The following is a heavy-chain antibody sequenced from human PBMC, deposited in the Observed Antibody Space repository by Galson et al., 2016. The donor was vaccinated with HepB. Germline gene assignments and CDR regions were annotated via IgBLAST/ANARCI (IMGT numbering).Heavy chain of an antibody. Sequence: LRLSCAASGFTFSHYTMNWVRPPPGKGLEWVSSISISSNFIHYADSVKGRFTISRDNAKNSLFLQMSSLRAEDTAIYYCAKDSILDDWGQGILVTVSS. CDR3: AKDSILDD. J-gene: IGHJ4*02. V-gene: IGHV3-21*01. CDR2: ISISSNFI. CDR1: GFTFSHYT. D-gene: IGHD3-3*01.